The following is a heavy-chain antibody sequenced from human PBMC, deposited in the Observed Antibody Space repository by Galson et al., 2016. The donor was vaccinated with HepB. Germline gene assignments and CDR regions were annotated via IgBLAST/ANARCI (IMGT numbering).Heavy chain of an antibody. D-gene: IGHD1-26*01. J-gene: IGHJ4*02. CDR1: GFIFSNYA. Sequence: SLRLSCAASGFIFSNYALHWVRQAPGKGLEWMAVISYDGSTKYYAESVGGRFTISRDNSKNTLYLQMNSLRGEDTAIYYCARADVVGATPLGYWGQGMLVSVSS. CDR2: ISYDGSTK. CDR3: ARADVVGATPLGY. V-gene: IGHV3-30*04.